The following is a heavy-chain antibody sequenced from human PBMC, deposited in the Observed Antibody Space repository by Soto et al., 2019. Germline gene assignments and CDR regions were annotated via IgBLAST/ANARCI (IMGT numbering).Heavy chain of an antibody. J-gene: IGHJ4*02. V-gene: IGHV1-3*05. CDR2: INAGNGNT. CDR3: ARGTVVTHFDY. Sequence: QVQLVQSGAEEKKPGASVKVSCKASGYTFTSYAMHWVRQAPGKRLAWMGWINAGNGNTKYSQKFQGRVTITRDTSASTAYMELSSLRSEDTAVYYCARGTVVTHFDYWGQGTLVTVSS. CDR1: GYTFTSYA. D-gene: IGHD2-15*01.